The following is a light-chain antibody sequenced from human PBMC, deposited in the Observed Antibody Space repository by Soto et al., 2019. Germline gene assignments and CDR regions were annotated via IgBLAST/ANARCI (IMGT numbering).Light chain of an antibody. Sequence: QSALTQPASVSASPGQSVTISCTGTSTDIGGYNYVSWYQHHPGKAPRLIIYEVVNRPSGISNRFSGSKSGSTASLAISGRQAEDEAEYYCSSYTGTREWLFGGGTKLTVL. CDR1: STDIGGYNY. V-gene: IGLV2-14*01. CDR2: EVV. J-gene: IGLJ3*02. CDR3: SSYTGTREWL.